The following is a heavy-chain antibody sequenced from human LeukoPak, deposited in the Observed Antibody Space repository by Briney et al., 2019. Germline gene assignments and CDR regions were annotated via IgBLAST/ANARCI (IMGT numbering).Heavy chain of an antibody. CDR1: GFTFSSYA. CDR3: ASSPIYYYYYMDV. J-gene: IGHJ6*03. CDR2: INTNTGNP. Sequence: GGSLRLSCAASGFTFSSYAMNWVRQAPGQGLEWMGWINTNTGNPTYAQGFTGRFVFSLDTSVSTAYLQISSLKAEDTAVYYCASSPIYYYYYMDVWGKGTTVTVSS. V-gene: IGHV7-4-1*02.